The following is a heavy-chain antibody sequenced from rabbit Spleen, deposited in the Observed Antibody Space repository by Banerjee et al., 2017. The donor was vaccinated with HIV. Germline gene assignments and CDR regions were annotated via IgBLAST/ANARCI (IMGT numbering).Heavy chain of an antibody. D-gene: IGHD6-1*01. CDR2: IDLVFGIT. V-gene: IGHV1S7*01. J-gene: IGHJ4*01. CDR3: ARDMGSYIYGDGGYVDVAFNL. Sequence: QLKESGGGLVQPGGSLKLSCKASGFDFNNYYMNWVRQAPGKGLEWIGYIDLVFGITYYASWVNGRFTISSHNAQNTLYLQLNSLTAADTATYFCARDMGSYIYGDGGYVDVAFNLWGPGTLVTVS. CDR1: GFDFNNYY.